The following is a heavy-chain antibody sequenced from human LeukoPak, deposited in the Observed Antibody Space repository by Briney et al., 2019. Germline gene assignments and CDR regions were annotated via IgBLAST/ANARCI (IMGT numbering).Heavy chain of an antibody. Sequence: PGGSLRLSCAASGFTFSSYEMNWVRQAPGKGLEWVSYISSSGSTIYYADSVKGRFTISRDNAKNSLYPQVNSLRAEDTAVYYCARVAVTTYYYYYYMDVWGKGTTVTVSS. V-gene: IGHV3-48*03. CDR2: ISSSGSTI. CDR1: GFTFSSYE. D-gene: IGHD4-11*01. J-gene: IGHJ6*03. CDR3: ARVAVTTYYYYYYMDV.